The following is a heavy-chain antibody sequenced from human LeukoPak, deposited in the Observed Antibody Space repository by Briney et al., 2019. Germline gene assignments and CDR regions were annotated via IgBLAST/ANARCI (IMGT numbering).Heavy chain of an antibody. J-gene: IGHJ4*02. D-gene: IGHD2-15*01. CDR2: MSADGGGT. CDR1: GFTFSSYA. CDR3: AKSSGASTYYFDY. V-gene: IGHV3-23*01. Sequence: GGSPRLSCAASGFTFSSYAMSWVRQAPGKGLEWVSAMSADGGGTYIADSLKGRCTISRDNSKSTLSLQMNSLRAEDTAIYYCAKSSGASTYYFDYWGQGILVTVS.